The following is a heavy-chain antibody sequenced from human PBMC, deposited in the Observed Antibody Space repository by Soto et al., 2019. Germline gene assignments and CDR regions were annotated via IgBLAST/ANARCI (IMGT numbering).Heavy chain of an antibody. CDR1: GYTFTSYA. CDR2: INAGNGNT. Sequence: ASVKVSCKASGYTFTSYAMHWVRQAPGQRPEWMGWINAGNGNTKYSQKFQGRVTITRDTSASTAYMELSSLRSEDTAVYYCARDSRGVATANFDYWGQGTLVTVSS. J-gene: IGHJ4*02. CDR3: ARDSRGVATANFDY. V-gene: IGHV1-3*01. D-gene: IGHD5-18*01.